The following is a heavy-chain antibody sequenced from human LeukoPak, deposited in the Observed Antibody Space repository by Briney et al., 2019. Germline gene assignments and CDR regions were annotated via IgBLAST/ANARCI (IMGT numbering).Heavy chain of an antibody. J-gene: IGHJ4*02. CDR1: GFTFSSYS. D-gene: IGHD4-11*01. Sequence: GGSLRLSCAASGFTFSSYSMNWVRQAPGKGLEWVSYISSSSSTIYYADSVKGRFTISRDNAKNSLYLQMNSLRDEDTAVYYCAKDGAAVTTGSYFDYWGQGTLVTVSS. CDR3: AKDGAAVTTGSYFDY. CDR2: ISSSSSTI. V-gene: IGHV3-48*02.